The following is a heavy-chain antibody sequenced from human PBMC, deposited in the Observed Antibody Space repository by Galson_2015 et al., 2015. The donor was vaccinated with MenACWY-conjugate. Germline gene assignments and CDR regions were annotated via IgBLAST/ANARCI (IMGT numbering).Heavy chain of an antibody. J-gene: IGHJ4*02. CDR2: INSDGGST. Sequence: SLRLSCAASGFTFSTYWMHWVRQAPGKGLVWVSRINSDGGSTSYADSVKGRFTISRDNAKNTLYLQMNSLRAEDTAVYYCARLGGNYRTTSHFDYWGQGTLVTVSS. V-gene: IGHV3-74*01. CDR3: ARLGGNYRTTSHFDY. CDR1: GFTFSTYW. D-gene: IGHD1-26*01.